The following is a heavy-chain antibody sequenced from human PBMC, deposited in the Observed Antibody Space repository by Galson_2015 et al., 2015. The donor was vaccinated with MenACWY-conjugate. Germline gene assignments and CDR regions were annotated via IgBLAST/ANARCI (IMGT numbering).Heavy chain of an antibody. CDR3: ARLPTGGSSFGYFDY. J-gene: IGHJ4*02. V-gene: IGHV4-59*08. D-gene: IGHD3-16*01. CDR2: IRDTGSL. CDR1: GASISSHH. Sequence: TLSLTCSVSGASISSHHWSWFRQPPGKGLEWIAYIRDTGSLKDNPSLKSRVTMSADKSNNQFSLRLISVTAADTAVYYCARLPTGGSSFGYFDYWGQGIVVAVSS.